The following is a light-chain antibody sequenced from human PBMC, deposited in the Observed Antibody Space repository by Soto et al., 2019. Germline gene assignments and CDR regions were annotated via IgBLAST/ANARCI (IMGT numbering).Light chain of an antibody. CDR2: GTS. CDR1: QSVPSHS. Sequence: EVVLSQSPATLSVSPGEVAILSCRASQSVPSHSVAWYQHKPGQAPRLLISGTSKKATGIPARFGGTGTETDFTLTTDTVEPEDFAVYYCQHYDSTPRTFGQGTKLEIK. CDR3: QHYDSTPRT. J-gene: IGKJ1*01. V-gene: IGKV3-20*01.